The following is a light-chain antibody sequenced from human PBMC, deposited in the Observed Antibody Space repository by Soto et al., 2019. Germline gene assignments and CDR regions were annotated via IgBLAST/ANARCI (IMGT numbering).Light chain of an antibody. CDR3: QQYGSSPQIT. V-gene: IGKV3-20*01. Sequence: EIVMTQSPATLSVSPGESATLSCRASQSISSNLAWYQQKPGQAPRLLIYGAYSRATGIPDRFSGSGSGTDFTPTISRLEPEDFAVYYCQQYGSSPQITXGQGTRLEIK. CDR2: GAY. CDR1: QSISSN. J-gene: IGKJ5*01.